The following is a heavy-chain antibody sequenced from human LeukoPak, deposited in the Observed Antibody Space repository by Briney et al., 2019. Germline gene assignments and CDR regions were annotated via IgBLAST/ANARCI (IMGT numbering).Heavy chain of an antibody. Sequence: GGSLRLSCAASGFTFRTYWMRWVRQAPGKGLEWVANIKQDGNEKYYVDSVKGRFTISRDNSKNSLDLQMNSLRAEDTAVYYCVRDTLGEGEDANYAVYYFHYWGQGTPVTVSS. CDR1: GFTFRTYW. CDR2: IKQDGNEK. D-gene: IGHD4/OR15-4a*01. J-gene: IGHJ4*02. CDR3: VRDTLGEGEDANYAVYYFHY. V-gene: IGHV3-7*01.